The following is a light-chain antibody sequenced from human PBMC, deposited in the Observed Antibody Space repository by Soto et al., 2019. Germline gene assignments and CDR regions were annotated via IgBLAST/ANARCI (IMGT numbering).Light chain of an antibody. CDR1: ISDVGGYNY. Sequence: HSALTQPRSVSGSPGQSFTISCTGTISDVGGYNYVSWYQQHPGKAPKLMIYDVSKRPSGVPDRFSGSKSGNTASLTISGLQAEDEADYYCCSYAGSYTYVFGTGTKVTVL. CDR2: DVS. V-gene: IGLV2-11*01. J-gene: IGLJ1*01. CDR3: CSYAGSYTYV.